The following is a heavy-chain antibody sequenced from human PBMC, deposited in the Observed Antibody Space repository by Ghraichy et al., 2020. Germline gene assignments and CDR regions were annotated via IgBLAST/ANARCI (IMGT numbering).Heavy chain of an antibody. V-gene: IGHV3-21*01. Sequence: GGSLRLSCAASGFTFSSYSMNWVRQAPGKGLEWVSSISSSSSYIYYADSVKGRFTISRDNAKNSLYLQMNSLRAEDTAVYYCARDRGGSYYTLWDYWGQGTLVTVSS. D-gene: IGHD1-26*01. CDR2: ISSSSSYI. CDR3: ARDRGGSYYTLWDY. J-gene: IGHJ4*02. CDR1: GFTFSSYS.